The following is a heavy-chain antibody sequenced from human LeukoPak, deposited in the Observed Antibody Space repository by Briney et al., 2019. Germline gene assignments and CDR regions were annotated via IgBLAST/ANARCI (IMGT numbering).Heavy chain of an antibody. V-gene: IGHV4-39*07. J-gene: IGHJ6*02. CDR1: GGSVSNNIYY. D-gene: IGHD3-10*01. CDR2: INHSGST. CDR3: ARGLPSSIWFGPGGMDV. Sequence: SETLSLTCTVSGGSVSNNIYYWSWIRQPPGKGLEWIGEINHSGSTNYNPSLKSRVTMSVDTSKNQFSLKLSFVSSADTAVYYCARGLPSSIWFGPGGMDVWGHGTTVTVSS.